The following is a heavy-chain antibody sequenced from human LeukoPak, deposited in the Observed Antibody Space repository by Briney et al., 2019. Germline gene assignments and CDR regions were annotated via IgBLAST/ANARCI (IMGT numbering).Heavy chain of an antibody. V-gene: IGHV3-53*01. Sequence: PGGSLRLSCAASGFTVSSNYMSWVRQAPGKGLEWVSVIYSGGSTYYADSVKGRFTISRDNSKNTLYLQMNSLRAEDTAVYYCARATVEWFGDPWSFDYWGQGTLVTVSS. CDR1: GFTVSSNY. J-gene: IGHJ4*02. CDR2: IYSGGST. CDR3: ARATVEWFGDPWSFDY. D-gene: IGHD3-10*01.